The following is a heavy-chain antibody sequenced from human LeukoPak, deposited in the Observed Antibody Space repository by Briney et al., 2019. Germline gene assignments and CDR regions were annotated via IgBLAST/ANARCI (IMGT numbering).Heavy chain of an antibody. D-gene: IGHD6-13*01. J-gene: IGHJ4*02. CDR3: AREAYSSSWTHLDY. CDR1: GGSISSYY. V-gene: IGHV4-59*12. Sequence: PSETLSLTCTVSGGSISSYYWSWIRQPPGKGLEWIGYIYYSGSTNYNPSLKSRITISVDTSKNQFSLKLSSVTAADTAVYYCAREAYSSSWTHLDYWGQGTLVTVSS. CDR2: IYYSGST.